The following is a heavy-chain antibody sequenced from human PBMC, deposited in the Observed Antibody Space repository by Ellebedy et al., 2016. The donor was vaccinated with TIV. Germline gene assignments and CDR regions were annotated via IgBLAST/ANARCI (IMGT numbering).Heavy chain of an antibody. CDR1: AFTVSSNY. J-gene: IGHJ6*02. D-gene: IGHD3-10*01. CDR3: ARIPIQYYSGSGSPFYYYYGMDV. Sequence: PGGSLRLSCVASAFTVSSNYMNRVRQAPGKGLEWVSIIYSDGSRSYADAVKGRFTISRDNSKNTLYLQMNSLRADDTAVYYCARIPIQYYSGSGSPFYYYYGMDVWGQGTTVTVSS. CDR2: IYSDGSR. V-gene: IGHV3-66*01.